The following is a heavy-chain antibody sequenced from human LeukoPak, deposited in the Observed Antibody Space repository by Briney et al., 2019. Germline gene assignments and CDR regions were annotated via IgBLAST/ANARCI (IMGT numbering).Heavy chain of an antibody. CDR2: ISYDGSNK. J-gene: IGHJ3*02. V-gene: IGHV3-30*03. Sequence: PGRSLRLSCAASGFTFSSYGMHWVRQAPGKGLEWVAVISYDGSNKYYADSVKGRFTISRDNSKNTLYLQMNSLRAEDTAVYYCARDSTGTPYDSSGYYYPDAFDIWGQGTMVTVSS. CDR1: GFTFSSYG. CDR3: ARDSTGTPYDSSGYYYPDAFDI. D-gene: IGHD3-22*01.